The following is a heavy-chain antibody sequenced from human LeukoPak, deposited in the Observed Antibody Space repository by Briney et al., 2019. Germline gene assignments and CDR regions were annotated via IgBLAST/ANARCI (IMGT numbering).Heavy chain of an antibody. CDR3: ASNLTSGPYSSDY. V-gene: IGHV3-23*01. Sequence: GGSLRLSCAASRFTFSIYAMTWVRQAPGKGLEWVSAISGSGDSTYYADSVKGRFTISRDSSKNTLYLQMNSLRAEDTAVYYCASNLTSGPYSSDYWGQGTLVTVSS. J-gene: IGHJ4*02. D-gene: IGHD6-19*01. CDR2: ISGSGDST. CDR1: RFTFSIYA.